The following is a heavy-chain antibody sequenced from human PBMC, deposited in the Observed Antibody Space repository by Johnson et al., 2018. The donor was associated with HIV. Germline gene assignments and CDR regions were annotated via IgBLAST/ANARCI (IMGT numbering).Heavy chain of an antibody. Sequence: QVQLVESGGGVVQPGGSLRLSCAGSGFTFSSYGIHWVRQSPGKGLQWVAVISYDANNKYYADSVKGRFIISRDNSENTLYLQMNSLRAEDTAVYYCAKASDGTWQHAFDIWGQGTMVTVSS. CDR3: AKASDGTWQHAFDI. J-gene: IGHJ3*02. CDR2: ISYDANNK. D-gene: IGHD2-21*02. V-gene: IGHV3-30*19. CDR1: GFTFSSYG.